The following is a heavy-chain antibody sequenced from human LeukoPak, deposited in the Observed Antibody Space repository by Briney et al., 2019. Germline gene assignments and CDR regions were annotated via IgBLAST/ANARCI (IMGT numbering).Heavy chain of an antibody. V-gene: IGHV4-39*07. D-gene: IGHD3-22*01. CDR2: IHYSGRT. J-gene: IGHJ4*02. CDR1: GGSISSRSYY. CDR3: ATFHSSRIPFDY. Sequence: SETLSLTCIVSGGSISSRSYYWGWIRQPPGKGLEWIGTIHYSGRTYYNPSLKSRVTISADTSKNQFSLKLSSVTAADTAVYYCATFHSSRIPFDYWGQGTLVTVSS.